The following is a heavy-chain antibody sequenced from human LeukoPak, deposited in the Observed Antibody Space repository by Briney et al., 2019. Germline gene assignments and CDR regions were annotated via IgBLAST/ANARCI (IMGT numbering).Heavy chain of an antibody. Sequence: GGSLRLSCAASGFTLSYYGMHWVPQAPGKGLEGVAFIRYDGNDKLYADSVKGRLTISRDNSKNTLYLQMNSLRAEDTAVYYCTNKEPVNSGSYSDYFDYWGQGTLVTVSS. CDR3: TNKEPVNSGSYSDYFDY. CDR1: GFTLSYYG. V-gene: IGHV3-30*02. CDR2: IRYDGNDK. D-gene: IGHD1-26*01. J-gene: IGHJ4*02.